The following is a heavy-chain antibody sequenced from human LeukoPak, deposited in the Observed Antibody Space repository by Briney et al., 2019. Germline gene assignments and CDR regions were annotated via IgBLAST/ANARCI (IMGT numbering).Heavy chain of an antibody. V-gene: IGHV3-30*03. J-gene: IGHJ4*02. CDR1: GFTFSSYS. CDR2: ISYDGGNK. Sequence: GGSLRLSCAASGFTFSSYSMNWVRQAPGKGLEWVAVISYDGGNKYYADSVKGRFTISRDNSKNTLYLQMNSLRAEDTAVYYCARDGLYVYYDSSGYYFDYWGQGTLVTVSS. CDR3: ARDGLYVYYDSSGYYFDY. D-gene: IGHD3-22*01.